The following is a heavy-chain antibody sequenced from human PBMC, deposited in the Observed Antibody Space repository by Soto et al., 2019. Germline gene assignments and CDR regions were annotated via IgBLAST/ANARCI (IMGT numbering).Heavy chain of an antibody. CDR1: GFTVSSTY. J-gene: IGHJ4*02. D-gene: IGHD1-1*01. CDR2: IYSGGST. Sequence: VGSLRLSCAASGFTVSSTYMSWVRQAPGKGLEWLSVIYSGGSTYHADSVKGRFTISRDNSKNTLYLQMNSLRAEDTAVYYCARMPTGDYWGQGTLVTVPQ. CDR3: ARMPTGDY. V-gene: IGHV3-53*01.